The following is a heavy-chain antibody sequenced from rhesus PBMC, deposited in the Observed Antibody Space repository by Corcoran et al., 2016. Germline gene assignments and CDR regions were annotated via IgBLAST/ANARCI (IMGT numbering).Heavy chain of an antibody. CDR3: ARNPGSVSLDY. CDR2: IGGSSGTT. V-gene: IGHV4-165*02. J-gene: IGHJ4*01. CDR1: RGSITDTSF. Sequence: QVQLQESGPGLVKPSETLSLTCGVSRGSITDTSFWNWIRQPPGKGLEWIGYIGGSSGTTYYNPSLKSRVTISKDTSKNQFSLKLSSVTAADTAAYFCARNPGSVSLDYWGQGVLVTVSS. D-gene: IGHD1-44*02.